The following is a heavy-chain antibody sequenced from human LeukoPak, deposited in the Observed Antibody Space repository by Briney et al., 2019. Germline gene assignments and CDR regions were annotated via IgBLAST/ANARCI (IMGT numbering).Heavy chain of an antibody. D-gene: IGHD2-2*01. J-gene: IGHJ4*02. CDR1: GFTFSSYA. CDR3: AKDYCSSTSCYPDY. CDR2: ISGSGGST. Sequence: GGSLRLSCAASGFTFSSYAMSWVRQAPGKGLEWVSAISGSGGSTYYADSVKGRFTISRDNSKNTLYLQMNSLRAEDTAVYYCAKDYCSSTSCYPDYWGQGTLVTVSS. V-gene: IGHV3-23*01.